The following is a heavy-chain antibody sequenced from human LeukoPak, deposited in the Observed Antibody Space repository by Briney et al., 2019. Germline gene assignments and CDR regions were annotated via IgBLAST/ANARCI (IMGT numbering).Heavy chain of an antibody. CDR3: ARDLDWLLFDY. D-gene: IGHD3/OR15-3a*01. CDR1: GFTFSAYW. V-gene: IGHV3-74*01. CDR2: VKYDGSTT. Sequence: GGSLRLSCAASGFTFSAYWMHWVRQAPGKGLVWVSRVKYDGSTTAYADSVKGRFTISRDNTRNILYLEMNSLRVEDTAVYYCARDLDWLLFDYWGQGALVTVSS. J-gene: IGHJ4*02.